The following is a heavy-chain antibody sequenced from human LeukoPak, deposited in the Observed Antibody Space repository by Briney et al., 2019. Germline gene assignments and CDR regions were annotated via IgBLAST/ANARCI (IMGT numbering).Heavy chain of an antibody. V-gene: IGHV3-23*01. Sequence: GGSLRLSCVASGFSFGNYAMSWIRQAPGKGLQWVSQISGTGGATWYAGFARDRFTISRDNSKKTLYLQMSGLRVEDTAMYYCVKDPRDTYGTNWFVSWGQGTLLIVSS. J-gene: IGHJ5*01. CDR2: ISGTGGAT. CDR1: GFSFGNYA. CDR3: VKDPRDTYGTNWFVS. D-gene: IGHD2-21*01.